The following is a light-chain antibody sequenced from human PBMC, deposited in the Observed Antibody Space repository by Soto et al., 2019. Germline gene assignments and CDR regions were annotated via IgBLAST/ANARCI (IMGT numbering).Light chain of an antibody. CDR3: SSFASSNTWV. J-gene: IGLJ3*02. V-gene: IGLV2-8*01. CDR2: EVT. Sequence: QSALTQPPSASGSPGQSVTISCTGTSSDVGAYNYVSWYQQHAGKAPKLVIYEVTKRPSVVPDRFSGSKSANTASLTVSGLQAEDEADYYCSSFASSNTWVFGGGTKLTVL. CDR1: SSDVGAYNY.